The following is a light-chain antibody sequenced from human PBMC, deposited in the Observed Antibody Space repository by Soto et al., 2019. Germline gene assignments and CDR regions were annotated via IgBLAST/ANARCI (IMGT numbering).Light chain of an antibody. J-gene: IGKJ1*01. CDR1: QSINTH. CDR2: AAS. V-gene: IGKV1-39*01. CDR3: QQSYSTPRT. Sequence: DIQMTQSPSSLSVSVGDRVTITCRASQSINTHLNWYQQKPGKAPKLLIFAASSLQSGVPSWFSGSGSGTDFTLTISSLQPEDFATYYCQQSYSTPRTFGQGTKVEIK.